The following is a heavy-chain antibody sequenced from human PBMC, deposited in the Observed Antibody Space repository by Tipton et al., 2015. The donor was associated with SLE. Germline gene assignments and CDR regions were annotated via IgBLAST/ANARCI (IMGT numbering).Heavy chain of an antibody. CDR1: GFTFSDYY. J-gene: IGHJ5*02. V-gene: IGHV3-11*01. CDR3: ARRGVSRGWFDP. CDR2: ISSSASII. Sequence: SLRLSCAASGFTFSDYYMSWIRQAPGKGLEWVSYISSSASIIYYADSVKGRFTISRDNANNSLSLQMNSLRAEDTALYYCARRGVSRGWFDPWGQGTLVTVSS. D-gene: IGHD3-10*01.